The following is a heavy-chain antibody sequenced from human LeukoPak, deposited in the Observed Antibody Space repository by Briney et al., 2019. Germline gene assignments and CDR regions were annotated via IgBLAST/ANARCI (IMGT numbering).Heavy chain of an antibody. J-gene: IGHJ3*02. D-gene: IGHD6-19*01. V-gene: IGHV3-7*01. CDR2: IKQDGSEK. CDR3: AVYSSGWYNTFDI. Sequence: GGSLRLSCEASGFTFDNYWMSWVRQAPGKGLEWVANIKQDGSEKYYADSVKGRFTISRDTGKNSLFLQMNSLGAEDTAVYYWAVYSSGWYNTFDIWGQGTMVTVSS. CDR1: GFTFDNYW.